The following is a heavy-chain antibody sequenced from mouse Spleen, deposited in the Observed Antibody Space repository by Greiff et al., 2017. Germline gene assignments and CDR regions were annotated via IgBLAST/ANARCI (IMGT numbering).Heavy chain of an antibody. CDR2: INPNNGGT. V-gene: IGHV1-22*01. Sequence: DVKLQESGPELVKPGASVKMSCKASGYTFTDYNMHWVKQSHGKSLEWIGYINPNNGGTSYNQKFKGKATLTVNKSSSTAYMELRSLTSEDSAVYYCAIYGSSYFDYWGQGTTLTVSS. CDR3: AIYGSSYFDY. D-gene: IGHD1-1*01. J-gene: IGHJ2*01. CDR1: GYTFTDYN.